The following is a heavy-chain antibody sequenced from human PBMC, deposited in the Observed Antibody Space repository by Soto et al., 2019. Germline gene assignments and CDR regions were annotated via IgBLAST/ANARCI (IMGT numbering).Heavy chain of an antibody. J-gene: IGHJ4*02. D-gene: IGHD3-22*01. CDR1: GFTFDDHT. Sequence: PGGSLRLSCAASGFTFDDHTMHWVRQTPGKGLEWVSLISWDGGSTYYADCVKGRFTISRDNNKNSLYLQMNSLRTEDTALYYCAKDSHYDSRGYFDYWGQGALVTVSS. CDR3: AKDSHYDSRGYFDY. CDR2: ISWDGGST. V-gene: IGHV3-43*01.